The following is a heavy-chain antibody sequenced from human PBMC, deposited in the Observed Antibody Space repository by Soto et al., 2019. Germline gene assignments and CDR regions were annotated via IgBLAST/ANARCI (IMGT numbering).Heavy chain of an antibody. J-gene: IGHJ4*02. Sequence: PGGSLRLSCAASGFTFSSYGMHWVRQAPGKGLEWVAVISYDGSNKYYADSVKGRFTISRDNSKNTLYLQMNSLRAEDTAVYYCAKDTLASRNYYFDYWGQGTLVTVSS. V-gene: IGHV3-30*18. CDR3: AKDTLASRNYYFDY. CDR2: ISYDGSNK. D-gene: IGHD6-13*01. CDR1: GFTFSSYG.